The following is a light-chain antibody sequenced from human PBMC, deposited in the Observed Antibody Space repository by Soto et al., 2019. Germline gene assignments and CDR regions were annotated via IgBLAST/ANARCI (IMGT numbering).Light chain of an antibody. Sequence: EIVLTQSPATLSLSPGGRATLSCRASQSVSSYLGWYQQKPGQAPRLLIYDASNRATGIPARFSGSGSGTDFTLTISSLEPEDFAVYYCQQRSSWPLLTFGGGTKVEIK. CDR2: DAS. CDR3: QQRSSWPLLT. J-gene: IGKJ4*01. CDR1: QSVSSY. V-gene: IGKV3-11*01.